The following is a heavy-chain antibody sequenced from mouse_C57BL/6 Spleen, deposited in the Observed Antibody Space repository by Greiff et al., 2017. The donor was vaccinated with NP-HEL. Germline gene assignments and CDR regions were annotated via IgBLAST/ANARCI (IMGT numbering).Heavy chain of an antibody. Sequence: VQLQESGPELVKPGASVKISCKASGYAFSSSWMNWVKQRPGKGLEWIGRIYPGDGDTNYNGKFKGKATLTADKSSSTAYMQLSSLTSEDSAVYFCSRHLYDGYYWYFDVWGTGTTVTVSS. CDR1: GYAFSSSW. CDR3: SRHLYDGYYWYFDV. J-gene: IGHJ1*03. D-gene: IGHD2-3*01. V-gene: IGHV1-82*01. CDR2: IYPGDGDT.